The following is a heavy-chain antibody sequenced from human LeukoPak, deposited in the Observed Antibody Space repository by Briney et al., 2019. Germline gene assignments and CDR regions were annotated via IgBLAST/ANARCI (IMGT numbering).Heavy chain of an antibody. CDR2: IRSKAYGGTT. Sequence: GGSLRLSCAASGFTFSNAWMSWVRQAPGKGLEWVGFIRSKAYGGTTEDAASVKGRFAISRDDSKSIAYLQMNSLKTEDTAVYYCIRGGANSPFDYWGQGTLVTVSS. J-gene: IGHJ4*02. CDR1: GFTFSNAW. V-gene: IGHV3-49*04. CDR3: IRGGANSPFDY. D-gene: IGHD1-1*01.